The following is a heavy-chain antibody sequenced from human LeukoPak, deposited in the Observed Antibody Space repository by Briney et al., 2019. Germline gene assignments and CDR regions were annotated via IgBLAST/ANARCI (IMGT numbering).Heavy chain of an antibody. CDR2: ISYDGSNK. D-gene: IGHD1-26*01. V-gene: IGHV3-30*03. CDR3: AAYSGSWGIYYFDY. J-gene: IGHJ4*02. CDR1: GFTFSSYG. Sequence: GGSLRLSCAASGFTFSSYGMHWVRQAPGKGLEWVAVISYDGSNKYYADSVKGRFTISRDNSKNTLYLQMNSLRAEDTAVYYCAAYSGSWGIYYFDYWGQGTLVTVSS.